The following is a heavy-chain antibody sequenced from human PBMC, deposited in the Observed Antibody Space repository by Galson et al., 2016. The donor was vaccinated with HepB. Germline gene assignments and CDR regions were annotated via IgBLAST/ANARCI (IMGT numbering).Heavy chain of an antibody. J-gene: IGHJ4*02. CDR1: GGSLGSYA. V-gene: IGHV1-69*13. D-gene: IGHD5-12*01. Sequence: SVKVSCKASGGSLGSYAINWVRQAPGQGLEWMGGIIPTFATPTYAQKFQGRVSITADESTRTAYMELSSLTSEDTAIYYCARAQDVDLTRTDYWGQGALVTVSS. CDR3: ARAQDVDLTRTDY. CDR2: IIPTFATP.